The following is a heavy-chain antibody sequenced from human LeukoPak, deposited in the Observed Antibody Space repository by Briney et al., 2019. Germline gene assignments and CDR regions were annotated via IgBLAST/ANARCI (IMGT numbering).Heavy chain of an antibody. J-gene: IGHJ4*02. CDR1: GCSFTSYW. V-gene: IGHV5-51*01. Sequence: GGSLKISFKGSGCSFTSYWIGWGRRMAGKGGERRGIIYPGDSDTKYSPSFQGQVTISADKSTSTAYLQWSSLKASDTAMYYCARRKMYDFDYWGQGTLVTVSS. CDR2: IYPGDSDT. D-gene: IGHD3-3*01. CDR3: ARRKMYDFDY.